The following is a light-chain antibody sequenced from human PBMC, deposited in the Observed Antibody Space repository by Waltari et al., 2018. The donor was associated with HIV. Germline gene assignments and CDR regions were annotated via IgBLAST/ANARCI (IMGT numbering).Light chain of an antibody. CDR2: RNN. Sequence: QPVLTPPPSASGTPGHGVTIPCSGSNSHIGNNSVYWYQHLPGMAPKLLIYRNNRRPSGIPDRFSGSRSGSSAALAISGLRSEDEADYYCATWDDSLIWVFGGGTKLTVL. CDR3: ATWDDSLIWV. CDR1: NSHIGNNS. J-gene: IGLJ3*02. V-gene: IGLV1-47*01.